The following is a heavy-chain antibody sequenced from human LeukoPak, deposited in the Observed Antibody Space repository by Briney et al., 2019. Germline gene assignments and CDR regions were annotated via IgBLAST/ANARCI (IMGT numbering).Heavy chain of an antibody. CDR2: ISGSGGST. V-gene: IGHV3-23*01. Sequence: GGSLRLSCAASGFTFSSYAMSWVCQAPGKGLEWVSAISGSGGSTYYADSVKGRFTISRENSKNTLYLQMNSLRAEDTAVYYCAKEGAVAGIWYFDLWGRGTLVTVSS. D-gene: IGHD6-19*01. CDR3: AKEGAVAGIWYFDL. CDR1: GFTFSSYA. J-gene: IGHJ2*01.